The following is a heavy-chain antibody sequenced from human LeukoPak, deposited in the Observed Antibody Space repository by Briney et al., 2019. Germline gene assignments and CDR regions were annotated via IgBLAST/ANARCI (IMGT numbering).Heavy chain of an antibody. Sequence: SETLSLTCTVSGGSISSHYWSWIRQPPGKGLEWIGYIYYSGSTNYNPSLKSRVTISVDTSKNQFSLKLSSVTAADTAVYYCARYYGSGSPIYFQLDYWGQGTLVTVSS. D-gene: IGHD3-10*01. J-gene: IGHJ4*02. CDR1: GGSISSHY. CDR3: ARYYGSGSPIYFQLDY. CDR2: IYYSGST. V-gene: IGHV4-59*11.